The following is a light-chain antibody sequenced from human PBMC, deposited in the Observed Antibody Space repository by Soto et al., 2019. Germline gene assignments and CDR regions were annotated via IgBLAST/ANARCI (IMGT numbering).Light chain of an antibody. CDR3: QHSYSTPIT. CDR1: QSISSY. CDR2: AAS. J-gene: IGKJ5*01. V-gene: IGKV1-39*01. Sequence: DIQMTQSPSSLSASVGDRVTITCRASQSISSYLNWYQQKPGKAPKLLIYAASSLQSGVPSRFSGSGSGTDFTLTISSLQPEDFATYYCQHSYSTPITFGQGHDWRLN.